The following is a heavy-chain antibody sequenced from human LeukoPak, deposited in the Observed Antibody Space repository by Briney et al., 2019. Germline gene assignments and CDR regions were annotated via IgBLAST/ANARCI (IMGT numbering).Heavy chain of an antibody. CDR3: VKDGGTVWNIINYSFDY. J-gene: IGHJ4*02. CDR2: ISGYGDDT. CDR1: GFTLSNSV. D-gene: IGHD2/OR15-2a*01. V-gene: IGHV3-64D*06. Sequence: GGSRRLSCSASGFTLSNSVMHWVRQAPGKGLECVSGISGYGDDTYYSNSVKGRFFMSRDNSKNTLYLHVTTLRIADTAVYYCVKDGGTVWNIINYSFDYWGQGALVTVSS.